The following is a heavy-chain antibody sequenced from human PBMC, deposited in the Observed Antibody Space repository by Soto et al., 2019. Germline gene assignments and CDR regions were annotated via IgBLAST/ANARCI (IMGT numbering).Heavy chain of an antibody. D-gene: IGHD4-17*01. CDR3: ARFEEFQVGGVMTTVTFGRITGWFDP. Sequence: GSRPTLVNPTETLTLTCTVSGFSLSNARMGVSWIRQPPGKALEWLAHIFSNDEKSYSTSLKSRLTISKDTSKSQVVLTMTNMDPVDTATYYCARFEEFQVGGVMTTVTFGRITGWFDPWGQGTLVTVSS. CDR2: IFSNDEK. CDR1: GFSLSNARMG. J-gene: IGHJ5*02. V-gene: IGHV2-26*01.